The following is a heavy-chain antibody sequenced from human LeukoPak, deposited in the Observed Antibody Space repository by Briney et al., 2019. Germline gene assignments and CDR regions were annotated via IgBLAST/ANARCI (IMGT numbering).Heavy chain of an antibody. Sequence: SETLSLTCTVSGGSISSSSYYWGWIRQPPGKGLEWIGSIYYSGSTYYNPSLKSRVTISVDTSKNQFSLKLSSVTAADTAVYYCASLWLSVAGTDYWGQGTLVTVSS. V-gene: IGHV4-39*07. CDR3: ASLWLSVAGTDY. J-gene: IGHJ4*02. CDR2: IYYSGST. D-gene: IGHD6-19*01. CDR1: GGSISSSSYY.